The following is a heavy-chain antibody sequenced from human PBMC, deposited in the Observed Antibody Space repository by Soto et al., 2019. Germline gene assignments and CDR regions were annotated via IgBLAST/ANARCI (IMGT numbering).Heavy chain of an antibody. V-gene: IGHV3-53*01. CDR1: GFSVTANY. D-gene: IGHD5-12*01. Sequence: EVQVVESGGGLIQPGGSLRLSCEVSGFSVTANYMSWVRQAPGKGLEWVSVIYSGGSTYYIDSVKGRFSIARDISKNTRYLQMNRLRAEDTAVYYCQGYGYWGQGTLVTVSS. CDR3: QGYGY. CDR2: IYSGGST. J-gene: IGHJ4*02.